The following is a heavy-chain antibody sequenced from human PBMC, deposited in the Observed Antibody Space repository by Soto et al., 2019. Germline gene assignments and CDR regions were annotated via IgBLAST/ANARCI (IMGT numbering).Heavy chain of an antibody. CDR3: AREPIAAAGTLSVFRDYYYYMDV. J-gene: IGHJ6*03. CDR1: GYTFTGYY. V-gene: IGHV1-2*04. CDR2: INPNSGGT. Sequence: GASVKVSCKASGYTFTGYYMHWVRQAPGQGLEWMGWINPNSGGTNYAQKFQGWVTMTRDTSISTAYMELSRLRSDDTAVYYCAREPIAAAGTLSVFRDYYYYMDVWGKGTTVTVSS. D-gene: IGHD6-13*01.